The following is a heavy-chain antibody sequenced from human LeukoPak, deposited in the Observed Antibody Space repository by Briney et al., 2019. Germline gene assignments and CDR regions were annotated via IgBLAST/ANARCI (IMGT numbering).Heavy chain of an antibody. D-gene: IGHD2-2*01. Sequence: PGGSLRLSCAASGFTFSSYGMDWVRQAPGKGLEWVAFIRYDGSNKYYADSVKGRFTISRDDSKNTLYLQMNSLRAEDTAIYYCAKDSGRYCSSTSCSPDYWGQGTLVTVSS. J-gene: IGHJ4*02. CDR1: GFTFSSYG. CDR2: IRYDGSNK. V-gene: IGHV3-30*02. CDR3: AKDSGRYCSSTSCSPDY.